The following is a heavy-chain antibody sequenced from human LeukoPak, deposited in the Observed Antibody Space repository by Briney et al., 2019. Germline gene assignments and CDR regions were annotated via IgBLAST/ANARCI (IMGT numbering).Heavy chain of an antibody. CDR3: ARGIATGIDFFDP. Sequence: GGSLRLSCAASGFTFSSYAMSWVRQAPGKGLEWVSAISGSGGSTYYADSVKGRFTISRDNAKNSLYLQMNSLRAEDTAVYYCARGIATGIDFFDPWGQGTLVTVSS. V-gene: IGHV3-23*01. CDR2: ISGSGGST. J-gene: IGHJ5*02. D-gene: IGHD6-13*01. CDR1: GFTFSSYA.